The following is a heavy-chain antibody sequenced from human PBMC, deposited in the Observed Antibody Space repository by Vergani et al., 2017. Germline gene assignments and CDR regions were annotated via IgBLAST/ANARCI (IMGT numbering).Heavy chain of an antibody. CDR2: ISAYNGNT. V-gene: IGHV1-18*01. Sequence: QVQLVQSGAEVKKPGASVKVSCKASGYTFTNYGISWVRQAPGQGLEWMGWISAYNGNTNYAQKLQGRVTMTTDTSTSTAYMELRSLRSDDTAVYYCARCGDIVVVPADQFPIDPWSQRTLVTVSS. D-gene: IGHD2-2*01. CDR3: ARCGDIVVVPADQFPIDP. CDR1: GYTFTNYG. J-gene: IGHJ5*02.